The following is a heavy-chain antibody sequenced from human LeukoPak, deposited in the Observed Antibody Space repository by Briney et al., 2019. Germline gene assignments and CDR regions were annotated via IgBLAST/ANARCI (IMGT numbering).Heavy chain of an antibody. CDR3: ARYSAARPGDY. CDR1: GYSFTSYW. Sequence: GESLKISCKGSGYSFTSYWIGWVRQMPGKGLEWMGIIYPGDSGDSDTRYSPSFQGQVTISADESISTAYLHWSSLKASDTAMYYCARYSAARPGDYWGQGTLVTVSS. J-gene: IGHJ4*02. CDR2: IYPGDSGDSDT. D-gene: IGHD6-6*01. V-gene: IGHV5-51*01.